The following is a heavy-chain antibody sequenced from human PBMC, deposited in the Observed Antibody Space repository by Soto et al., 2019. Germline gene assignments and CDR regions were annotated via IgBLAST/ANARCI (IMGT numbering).Heavy chain of an antibody. CDR1: GFTFTSYA. J-gene: IGHJ4*02. Sequence: EVQLLESGGGLVQPGGSLRLSCAASGFTFTSYAMSWVRQAPGKGLEWVSAISGSGGSTYYADSVKGRFTISRDNTKNPFYLQMNSLRAEDTAVYYWANEGEGVYYFDYWGQGTLVTVSS. D-gene: IGHD3-3*01. CDR3: ANEGEGVYYFDY. CDR2: ISGSGGST. V-gene: IGHV3-23*01.